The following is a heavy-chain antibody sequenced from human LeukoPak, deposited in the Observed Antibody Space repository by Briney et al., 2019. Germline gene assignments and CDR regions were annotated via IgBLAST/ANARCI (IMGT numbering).Heavy chain of an antibody. CDR3: AKGGPGVSGDYWYFDL. CDR2: ISYDGSNK. V-gene: IGHV3-30*18. D-gene: IGHD2-15*01. J-gene: IGHJ2*01. CDR1: GFTFSSYG. Sequence: GGSLRLSCAASGFTFSSYGMHWVRQAPGKGLEWVAVISYDGSNKYYADSVKGRFTISRDNSKNTLYLQMNSLRAEDTAVYYCAKGGPGVSGDYWYFDLWGRGTLVTVSS.